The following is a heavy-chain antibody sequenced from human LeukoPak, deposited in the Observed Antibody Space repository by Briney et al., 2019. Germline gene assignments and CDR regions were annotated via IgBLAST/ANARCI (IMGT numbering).Heavy chain of an antibody. J-gene: IGHJ4*02. CDR1: GFTFSSYW. D-gene: IGHD3-22*01. V-gene: IGHV3-74*01. CDR2: INSDASST. CDR3: AKRGVVIRVILVGFHKEAYYFDS. Sequence: GGSLRLSCAASGFTFSSYWMHWVRQAPGKGLVWVSRINSDASSTAYADSVKGRFTISRDNPKNTLYLQMKSLRAEDTAVYFCAKRGVVIRVILVGFHKEAYYFDSWGQGALVTVSS.